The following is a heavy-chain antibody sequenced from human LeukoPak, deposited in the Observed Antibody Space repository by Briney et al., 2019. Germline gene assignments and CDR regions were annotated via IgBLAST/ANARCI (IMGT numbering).Heavy chain of an antibody. CDR3: AREEWESKMGHFDC. CDR1: GFTVGSYY. J-gene: IGHJ4*02. D-gene: IGHD1-26*01. V-gene: IGHV3-23*01. CDR2: FGPTGKT. Sequence: PGGSLRLSGAASGFTVGSYYMSWLRQAPGKGPEGVSSFGPTGKTYYADSVKGRFTISRDISKNTLYLQMNSLRAEDTAVFYCAREEWESKMGHFDCWGRGTLVTVSS.